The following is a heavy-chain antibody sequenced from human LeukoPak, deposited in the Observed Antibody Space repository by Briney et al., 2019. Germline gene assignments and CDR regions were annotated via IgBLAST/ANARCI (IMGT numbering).Heavy chain of an antibody. CDR2: IYYSGST. V-gene: IGHV4-31*03. J-gene: IGHJ4*02. CDR1: GGSISSGGYY. Sequence: SQTLSLTCTVSGGSISSGGYYWSWIRQHPGKGLEWIGYIYYSGSTYYNPSLTSRVSISVDTSKNPFSLKLSSVTAADTAVYYCARSRWSAYCGGDCYTVYFDYWGQGALVTVSS. D-gene: IGHD2-21*02. CDR3: ARSRWSAYCGGDCYTVYFDY.